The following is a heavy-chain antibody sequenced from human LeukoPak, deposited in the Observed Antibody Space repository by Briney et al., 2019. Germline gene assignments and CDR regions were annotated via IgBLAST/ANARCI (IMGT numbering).Heavy chain of an antibody. V-gene: IGHV4-34*01. J-gene: IGHJ4*02. CDR2: INHSGST. Sequence: SETLSLTCAVYGGSFSGYYWSWIRQPPGKGLECIGEINHSGSTNYNPSLKSRVTISVDTSKNQFSLKLSSVTAADTAVYYCASRNFWSGYYPYWGQGTLVTVSS. CDR1: GGSFSGYY. D-gene: IGHD3-3*01. CDR3: ASRNFWSGYYPY.